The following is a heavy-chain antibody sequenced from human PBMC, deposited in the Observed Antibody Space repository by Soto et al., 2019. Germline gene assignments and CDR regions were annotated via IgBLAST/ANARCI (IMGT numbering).Heavy chain of an antibody. CDR1: GFTFDDYA. CDR3: VKDMRALIVARTAFEI. Sequence: EVQLVESGGGLVQPGRSLRISCEASGFTFDDYAMHWVRQAPGKGLEWVSGIRWDSATIVYAASVKGRFTISRDNAKNSLYLQMNSLRAEDTALYYCVKDMRALIVARTAFEIWGLGTMVTVSS. V-gene: IGHV3-9*01. CDR2: IRWDSATI. J-gene: IGHJ3*02. D-gene: IGHD6-6*01.